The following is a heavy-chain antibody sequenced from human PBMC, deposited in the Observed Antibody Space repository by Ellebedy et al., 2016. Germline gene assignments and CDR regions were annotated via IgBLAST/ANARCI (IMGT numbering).Heavy chain of an antibody. Sequence: SVKVSCXSSGDTFNSYPLSWVRQAPGQGLEWMGGIIPIFRTANYAQKFQGRVTISADESTSTAYMDLDSLTSEDTAVYFCARTIRAFSHYYFDYWGQGTLVIVSS. CDR3: ARTIRAFSHYYFDY. D-gene: IGHD5-24*01. CDR1: GDTFNSYP. CDR2: IIPIFRTA. J-gene: IGHJ4*02. V-gene: IGHV1-69*13.